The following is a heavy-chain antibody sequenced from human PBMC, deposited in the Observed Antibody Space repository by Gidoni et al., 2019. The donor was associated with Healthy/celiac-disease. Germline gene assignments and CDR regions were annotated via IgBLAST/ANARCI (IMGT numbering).Heavy chain of an antibody. CDR3: AKDQTGYCSSTSCYTGVDYYYYYGMDV. Sequence: EVQLLESGGGLVQPGGSLRLSCAASGFTFSSYAMSWVRQAPGKGLEWVSDISGSGGSTYYADSVKGRFTISRDNSKNTLYLQMNSLRAEDTAVYYCAKDQTGYCSSTSCYTGVDYYYYYGMDVWGQGTTVTVSS. J-gene: IGHJ6*02. CDR1: GFTFSSYA. V-gene: IGHV3-23*01. CDR2: ISGSGGST. D-gene: IGHD2-2*02.